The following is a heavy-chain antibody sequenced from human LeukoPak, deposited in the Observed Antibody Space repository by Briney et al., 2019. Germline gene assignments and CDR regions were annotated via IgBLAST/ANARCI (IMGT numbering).Heavy chain of an antibody. CDR3: TRGPPGIPTENWFDP. CDR2: IYYSGST. V-gene: IGHV4-59*01. J-gene: IGHJ5*02. Sequence: SGTLSLTCAVSGGSLSSYYWSWVRQPPGKGLEWVGYIYYSGSTNYNPSLKSRVTISVDTSKNQFSLKLSSVTAADTAVYYCTRGPPGIPTENWFDPWGQGTLVTVSS. CDR1: GGSLSSYY. D-gene: IGHD3-10*01.